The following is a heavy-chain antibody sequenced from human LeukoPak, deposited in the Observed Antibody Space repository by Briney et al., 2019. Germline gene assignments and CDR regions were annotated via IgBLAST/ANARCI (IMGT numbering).Heavy chain of an antibody. CDR3: ARGGAYDYGVFDV. J-gene: IGHJ4*02. D-gene: IGHD4/OR15-4a*01. CDR1: GFYFTNHA. CDR2: ISDTAGTT. Sequence: GGSLKLSCAASGFYFTNHAMSWVRQAPGEALQWVSTISDTAGTTFYADSVRGRLPISRDVSNNSLSLQLGGLRADDTAVYYCARGGAYDYGVFDVWGQGTRVTVSS. V-gene: IGHV3-23*01.